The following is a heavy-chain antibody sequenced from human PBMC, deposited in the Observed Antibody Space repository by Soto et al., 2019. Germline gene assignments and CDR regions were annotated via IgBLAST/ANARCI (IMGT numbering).Heavy chain of an antibody. J-gene: IGHJ4*02. Sequence: EVQLLESGGGLVQPGGSLRLSCAASGFTFSSYAMSWVRQAPGKGLEWVSAISGSGGSTYYADSVKGRFTISRDNSKNTRYLQMNSLRAEDTAVYYGAKDQPPLEWPGNFDYWGQGTLVTVSS. CDR1: GFTFSSYA. CDR2: ISGSGGST. V-gene: IGHV3-23*01. D-gene: IGHD3-3*01. CDR3: AKDQPPLEWPGNFDY.